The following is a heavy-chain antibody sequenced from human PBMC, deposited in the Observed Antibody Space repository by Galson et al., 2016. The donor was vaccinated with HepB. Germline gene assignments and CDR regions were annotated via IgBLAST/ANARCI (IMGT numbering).Heavy chain of an antibody. CDR2: IYNDGST. J-gene: IGHJ4*02. D-gene: IGHD3-22*01. V-gene: IGHV3-53*01. Sequence: SLRLSCAASGFSVSKFYLIWVRQAPGEGLEWISTIYNDGSTHYADSVRGRFTFSRDNSKNTLYLQMNNLRADDTAVYYCAREFQYESRGFAYKRPFDYWGQRTLVTVAS. CDR3: AREFQYESRGFAYKRPFDY. CDR1: GFSVSKFY.